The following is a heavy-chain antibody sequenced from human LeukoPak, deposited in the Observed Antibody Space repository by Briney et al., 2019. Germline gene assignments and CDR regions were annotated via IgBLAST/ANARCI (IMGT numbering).Heavy chain of an antibody. V-gene: IGHV3-23*01. D-gene: IGHD2-8*01. Sequence: PGGSLRLSCAASEFTFSSYAMSWVRQAPGKGLEWVSAISGSGGNTYYADSVKGRFTISRDNSKNTLYLQMNSLRAEDTAVYYFAKSVQSCSNGVCFLNYMDVWGKGTTVTVSS. CDR3: AKSVQSCSNGVCFLNYMDV. CDR1: EFTFSSYA. CDR2: ISGSGGNT. J-gene: IGHJ6*03.